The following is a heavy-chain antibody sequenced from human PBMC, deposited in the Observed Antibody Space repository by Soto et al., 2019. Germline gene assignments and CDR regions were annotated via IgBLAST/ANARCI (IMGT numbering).Heavy chain of an antibody. Sequence: QVQLQESGPGLVKPSQTLYLTCTVSGGSISSGGYYWSWIRQHPGKGLEWIGYIYYSGSTYYNPSLKSRVTISVDTSKNQFSLKLSSVTAADTAVYYCARAKITMVRGVIIVHNYYFDYWGQGTLVTVSS. CDR1: GGSISSGGYY. V-gene: IGHV4-31*03. J-gene: IGHJ4*02. D-gene: IGHD3-10*01. CDR2: IYYSGST. CDR3: ARAKITMVRGVIIVHNYYFDY.